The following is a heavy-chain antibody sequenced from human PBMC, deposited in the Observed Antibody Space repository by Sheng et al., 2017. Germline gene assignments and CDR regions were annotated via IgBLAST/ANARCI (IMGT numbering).Heavy chain of an antibody. Sequence: EVQLLESGGGLVQPGGSLRLSCAASGFTFSNYAMSWVRQAPGKGLEWVSAISTSAGSTYYADSVKGRFTISRDNSKNTLYLQMNSLRADDTAVYYCAKAPPYCGGDCYPDYWGQGTLVTVSS. J-gene: IGHJ4*02. V-gene: IGHV3-23*01. CDR1: GFTFSNYA. D-gene: IGHD2-21*01. CDR2: ISTSAGST. CDR3: AKAPPYCGGDCYPDY.